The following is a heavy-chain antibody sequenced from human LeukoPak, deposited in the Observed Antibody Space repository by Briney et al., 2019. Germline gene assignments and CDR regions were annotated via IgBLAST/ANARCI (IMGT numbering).Heavy chain of an antibody. V-gene: IGHV4-34*01. D-gene: IGHD3-3*01. CDR3: ARPTITIFGVVDDAFDI. J-gene: IGHJ3*02. CDR1: GGSFSGYY. CDR2: INHSGST. Sequence: SETLSLTCAVYGGSFSGYYWSWIRQPPGKGLEWIGEINHSGSTNYNPSLKSRVTISVDTSKNQFSLKLSSVTAADTAVYYCARPTITIFGVVDDAFDIWGQGTMVTVSS.